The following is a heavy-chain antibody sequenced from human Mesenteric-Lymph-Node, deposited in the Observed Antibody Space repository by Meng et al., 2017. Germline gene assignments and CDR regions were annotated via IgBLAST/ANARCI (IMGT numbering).Heavy chain of an antibody. D-gene: IGHD3-16*01. Sequence: GGSLRLSCAASGFTFSSYEMNWVRQAPGKGLEWVSYISSSGSTIYYADSVKGRFTISRDNAKNSLYLQMNSLRAEDTAVYYYAKAPWGPYGHVDYWGQGTLVTVSS. CDR3: AKAPWGPYGHVDY. V-gene: IGHV3-48*03. CDR1: GFTFSSYE. J-gene: IGHJ4*02. CDR2: ISSSGSTI.